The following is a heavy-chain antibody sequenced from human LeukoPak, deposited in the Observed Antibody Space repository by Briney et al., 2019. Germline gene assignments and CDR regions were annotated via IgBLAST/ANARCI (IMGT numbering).Heavy chain of an antibody. V-gene: IGHV1-69*04. CDR2: IIPTLGIA. Sequence: SVKVSCKASGGTFSSYAISWVRQAPGQGLEWVGRIIPTLGIANYAQKFQGRVTITADKSTSTAYMELSSLRSEDTAVYYCARVATHTATGYSSSWKNAFDIWGQGTMVTVSS. J-gene: IGHJ3*02. D-gene: IGHD6-13*01. CDR3: ARVATHTATGYSSSWKNAFDI. CDR1: GGTFSSYA.